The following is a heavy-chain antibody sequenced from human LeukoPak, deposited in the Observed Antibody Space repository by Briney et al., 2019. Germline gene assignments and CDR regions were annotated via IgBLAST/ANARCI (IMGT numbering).Heavy chain of an antibody. CDR2: INPNSGGT. D-gene: IGHD2-2*02. V-gene: IGHV1-2*02. CDR3: AILHLVPAAIRGYFDL. J-gene: IGHJ2*01. CDR1: GYTFTSYD. Sequence: GASVKVSCKASGYTFTSYDINWVRQAPGQGLEWMGWINPNSGGTNYAQKFQGRVTMTRDTSISTAYMELSRLRSDDTAVYYCAILHLVPAAIRGYFDLWGRGTLVTVSS.